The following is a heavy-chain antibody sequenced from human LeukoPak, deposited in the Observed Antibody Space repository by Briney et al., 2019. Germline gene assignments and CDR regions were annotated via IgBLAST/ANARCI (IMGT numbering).Heavy chain of an antibody. J-gene: IGHJ4*02. CDR3: ARGASFYGDFDY. CDR2: IYHSGST. Sequence: SETLSLTCAVSGGSISSGGYSWSWIRQPPGKGLEWIGYIYHSGSTYYNPSLKSRVTISVDRSKNQFSLKLSSVTAADTAVYYCARGASFYGDFDYWGQGTLVTVSS. CDR1: GGSISSGGYS. V-gene: IGHV4-30-2*01. D-gene: IGHD2-2*01.